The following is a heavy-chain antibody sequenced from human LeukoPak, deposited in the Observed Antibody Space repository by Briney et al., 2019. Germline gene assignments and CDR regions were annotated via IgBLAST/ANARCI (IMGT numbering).Heavy chain of an antibody. Sequence: ASVKVSCKASGYTFTDYYMHWVRQAPGQGLEWMGWNNPNSGGTNYVQKFQGRVTMTRDTSISTAYMELSRLRSDDTAVFYCAREEVIAAAGPTLDYWGQGALVTVSS. CDR3: AREEVIAAAGPTLDY. J-gene: IGHJ4*02. CDR1: GYTFTDYY. V-gene: IGHV1-2*02. CDR2: NNPNSGGT. D-gene: IGHD6-13*01.